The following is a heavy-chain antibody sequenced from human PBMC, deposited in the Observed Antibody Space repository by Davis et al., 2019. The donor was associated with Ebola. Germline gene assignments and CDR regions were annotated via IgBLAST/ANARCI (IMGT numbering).Heavy chain of an antibody. CDR1: GFTFSDYY. CDR3: ARTRYDYVWGSYEMDY. D-gene: IGHD3-16*01. J-gene: IGHJ4*02. CDR2: ISSSGSTI. V-gene: IGHV3-11*04. Sequence: PGGSLRLSCAASGFTFSDYYMSWIRQAPGKGLEWVSYISSSGSTIYYADSVKGRFTISRDNAKNSLYLQMNSLRAEDTAVYYCARTRYDYVWGSYEMDYWGQGTLVTVSS.